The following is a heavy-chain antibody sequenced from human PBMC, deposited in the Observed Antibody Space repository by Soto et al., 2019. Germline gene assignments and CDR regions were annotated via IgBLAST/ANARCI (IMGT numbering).Heavy chain of an antibody. V-gene: IGHV3-74*01. J-gene: IGHJ4*02. CDR1: GFTFSAYW. D-gene: IGHD1-1*01. CDR2: ISDDGSTA. Sequence: GVSLRLSCAVSGFTFSAYWMHWVRQVPGKGLTWVSRISDDGSTATYADSVKGRFIISRDNAKNSLYLEMNTLRADDSGLYYCARGPRVSSTGTGAHWGRGTLVTVSS. CDR3: ARGPRVSSTGTGAH.